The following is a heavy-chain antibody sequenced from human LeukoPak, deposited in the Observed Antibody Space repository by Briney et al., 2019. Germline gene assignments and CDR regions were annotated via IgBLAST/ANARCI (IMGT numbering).Heavy chain of an antibody. CDR3: AGDNSVRDEAWWFNP. V-gene: IGHV1-46*01. Sequence: ASVKVSCKAFGYTFTSNYMHWVRQAPGQGPERMGVISPSGGSTTYAQKFQGRVTLTRDMSTSTDYLELSSLRSEDTAVYYCAGDNSVRDEAWWFNPWGQGTLVTVSS. CDR2: ISPSGGST. J-gene: IGHJ5*02. D-gene: IGHD5-24*01. CDR1: GYTFTSNY.